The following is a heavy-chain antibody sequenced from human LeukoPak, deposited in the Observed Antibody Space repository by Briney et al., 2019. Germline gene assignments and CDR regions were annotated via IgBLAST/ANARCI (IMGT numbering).Heavy chain of an antibody. CDR3: ARGLTDMSIVGASSAQYYLDY. CDR1: GGSFSGYY. J-gene: IGHJ4*02. D-gene: IGHD1-26*01. CDR2: INHSGST. V-gene: IGHV4-34*01. Sequence: SETLSLTCAVYGGSFSGYYWSWIRQPPGKGLEWIGEINHSGSTNYNPSLKSRVTMSVDTSKNQFSLKLSSVTAANTAVYYCARGLTDMSIVGASSAQYYLDYWGQGTLVTVSS.